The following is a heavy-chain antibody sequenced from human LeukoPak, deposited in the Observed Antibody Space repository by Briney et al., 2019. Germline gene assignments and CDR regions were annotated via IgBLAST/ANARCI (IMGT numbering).Heavy chain of an antibody. J-gene: IGHJ6*03. CDR3: ARELAARSIRYYYYYYMDV. CDR1: GGSISSYY. CDR2: IYTSGST. Sequence: SETLSLTCTVSGGSISSYYWSWIRQPAGKGLEWIGRIYTSGSTNYNPSLKSRVTMSVDTSKNQFSLKLSSVTAADTAVYYCARELAARSIRYYYYYYMDVWGKGTTVTVSS. V-gene: IGHV4-4*07. D-gene: IGHD6-6*01.